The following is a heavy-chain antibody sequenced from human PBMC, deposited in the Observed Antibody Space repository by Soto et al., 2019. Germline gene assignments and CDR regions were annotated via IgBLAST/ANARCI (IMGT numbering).Heavy chain of an antibody. CDR1: GGSISSSSHY. V-gene: IGHV4-39*01. CDR3: ARVNVTLDL. Sequence: SETLSLTCIVSGGSISSSSHYWDWIRQPPGKGLEWIGSIYYGGSTYYNPSLKTRATISGDTSKNRFSLKPSSVTAADTAVYYCARVNVTLDLWGLGTLVTVSS. D-gene: IGHD2-21*02. CDR2: IYYGGST. J-gene: IGHJ4*02.